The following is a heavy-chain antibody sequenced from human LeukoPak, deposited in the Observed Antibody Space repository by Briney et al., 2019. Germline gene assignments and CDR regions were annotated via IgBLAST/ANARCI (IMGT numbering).Heavy chain of an antibody. Sequence: PGGSLRLSCAASGFTFSSYAMSWVRQAPGKGLEWVSAISGSGGSTYYADSVKGRFTISRDNSKNTLYLQMNSLRAEDTAVYYCAKDGDSSGYLPLNYFDYWGQGTLVTVSS. V-gene: IGHV3-23*01. CDR2: ISGSGGST. J-gene: IGHJ4*02. CDR1: GFTFSSYA. D-gene: IGHD3-22*01. CDR3: AKDGDSSGYLPLNYFDY.